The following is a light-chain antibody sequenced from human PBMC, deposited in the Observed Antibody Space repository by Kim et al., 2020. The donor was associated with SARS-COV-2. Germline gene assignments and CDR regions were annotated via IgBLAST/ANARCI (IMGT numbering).Light chain of an antibody. CDR2: SNN. CDR3: AAWDDSLNGLWV. J-gene: IGLJ3*02. CDR1: SSNIGSNT. Sequence: QRVTISCSGSSSNIGSNTVSWYQQLPGTAPKRLIYSNNQRPSGVPDRFSGSKSGTSASLAISGLQSEDEADYYCAAWDDSLNGLWVFGGGTQLTVL. V-gene: IGLV1-44*01.